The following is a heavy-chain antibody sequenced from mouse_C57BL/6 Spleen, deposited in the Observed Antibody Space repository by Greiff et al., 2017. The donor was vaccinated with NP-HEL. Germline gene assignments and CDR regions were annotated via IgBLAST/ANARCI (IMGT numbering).Heavy chain of an antibody. D-gene: IGHD1-1*01. CDR2: ISSGSSTI. J-gene: IGHJ3*01. CDR3: AIPYYYGSRIFSSWFAY. V-gene: IGHV5-17*01. CDR1: GFTFSDYG. Sequence: EVQVVESGGGLVKPGGSLKLSCAASGFTFSDYGMHWVRQAPEKGLEWVAYISSGSSTIYYADTVKGRFTISRDNAKNTLFLQMTSLRSEDTAMYYCAIPYYYGSRIFSSWFAYWGQGTLVTVSA.